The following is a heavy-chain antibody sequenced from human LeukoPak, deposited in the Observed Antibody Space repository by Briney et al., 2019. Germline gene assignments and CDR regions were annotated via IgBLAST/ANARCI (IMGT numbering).Heavy chain of an antibody. CDR1: GYTFTSYY. D-gene: IGHD5-18*01. Sequence: ASVKVSCKASGYTFTSYYMHWVRQAPGQGLEWMGIINPSGGSTSYAQKFQGRVTMTRDTSTSTVYMELSSLRSEDTAVYYCAREIGGYTYGYVPREVSYYFDYWGQGALVTVSS. J-gene: IGHJ4*02. V-gene: IGHV1-46*01. CDR2: INPSGGST. CDR3: AREIGGYTYGYVPREVSYYFDY.